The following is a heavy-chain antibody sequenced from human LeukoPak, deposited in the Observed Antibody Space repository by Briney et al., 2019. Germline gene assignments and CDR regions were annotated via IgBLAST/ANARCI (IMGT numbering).Heavy chain of an antibody. Sequence: ASVKVSCKASGYTFTGYYMHWVRQAPGQGLEWMGWINPNSGGTNYAQKFQGRVTMTRDTSISTAYMELSRLRSDDTAVYYCAREPYDSSGYYLRNNRFDPWGQGTLVTISS. CDR3: AREPYDSSGYYLRNNRFDP. D-gene: IGHD3-22*01. V-gene: IGHV1-2*02. J-gene: IGHJ5*02. CDR1: GYTFTGYY. CDR2: INPNSGGT.